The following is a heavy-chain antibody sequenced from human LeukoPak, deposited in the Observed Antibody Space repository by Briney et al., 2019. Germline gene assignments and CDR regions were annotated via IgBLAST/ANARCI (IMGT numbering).Heavy chain of an antibody. Sequence: GGSLRLSCAASGFTFSSHAMSWVRQAPGKGLEWVSGISGSGSDYSTHYADSVEGRFTISRDNSKNTLYLQMSGLRAEDTAVYYCARGGWSRPFDFWGQGTLVTVSS. D-gene: IGHD2-15*01. CDR3: ARGGWSRPFDF. J-gene: IGHJ4*02. CDR1: GFTFSSHA. V-gene: IGHV3-23*01. CDR2: ISGSGSDYST.